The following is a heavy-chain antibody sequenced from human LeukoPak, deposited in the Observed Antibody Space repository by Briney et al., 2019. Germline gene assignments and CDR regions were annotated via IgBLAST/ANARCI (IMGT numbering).Heavy chain of an antibody. V-gene: IGHV3-33*01. Sequence: GWSLRLSCAASGFIFSNYGMHWVRQAPGKRREWVAVIWNDGRETFHADSVKGRFRIARDNSKNTLYLQMNSLRAEDTAVYFCARDTGRAWYGPPDYWGQGTLVTVSS. CDR3: ARDTGRAWYGPPDY. CDR2: IWNDGRET. D-gene: IGHD3-10*01. CDR1: GFIFSNYG. J-gene: IGHJ4*02.